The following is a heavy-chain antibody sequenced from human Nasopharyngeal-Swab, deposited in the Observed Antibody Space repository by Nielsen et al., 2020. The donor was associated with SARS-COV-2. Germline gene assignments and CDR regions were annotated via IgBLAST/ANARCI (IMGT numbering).Heavy chain of an antibody. CDR3: ARDGGYSYGSLTGNYYYYMDV. CDR1: GFTFGNYW. D-gene: IGHD5-18*01. CDR2: INGDGSST. V-gene: IGHV3-74*01. J-gene: IGHJ6*03. Sequence: GESLKISCAASGFTFGNYWMHWVRQVPGKGLVWVSHINGDGSSTTYADSVKGRFTISRDNAKNTLYLQMNSLRAEDTAVYYCARDGGYSYGSLTGNYYYYMDVWGKGTTVTVSS.